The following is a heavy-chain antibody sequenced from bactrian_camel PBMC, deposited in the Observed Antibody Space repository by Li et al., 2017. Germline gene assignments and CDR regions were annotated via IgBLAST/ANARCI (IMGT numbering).Heavy chain of an antibody. CDR2: IDSDGDT. Sequence: HVQLVESGGGSVRAGGSLRLSRKAHGMNTANYCLAWVRQAPGMEREAVAAIDSDGDTSYADSVKGRFTISKDNAKNTLYLEMNSLKPEDTAMYYCAARGTQTYCSFGLLEDSYNYWGQGTQVTVS. J-gene: IGHJ4*01. CDR3: AARGTQTYCSFGLLEDSYNY. CDR1: GMNTANYC. V-gene: IGHV3S53*01. D-gene: IGHD2*01.